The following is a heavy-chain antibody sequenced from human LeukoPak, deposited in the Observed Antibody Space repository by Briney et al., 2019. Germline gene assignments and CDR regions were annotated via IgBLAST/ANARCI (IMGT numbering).Heavy chain of an antibody. CDR3: AREKRGGYYPGY. J-gene: IGHJ4*02. V-gene: IGHV3-30-3*01. D-gene: IGHD3-3*01. CDR1: GFTFSSYA. Sequence: PGRSLRLSCAASGFTFSSYATHWVRQAPGKGLEWAASITYDGSTENYADSVKGRFTISRDNSKNTLYLEMNSLGPEDTAIYYCAREKRGGYYPGYWGQGTLVTVSS. CDR2: ITYDGSTE.